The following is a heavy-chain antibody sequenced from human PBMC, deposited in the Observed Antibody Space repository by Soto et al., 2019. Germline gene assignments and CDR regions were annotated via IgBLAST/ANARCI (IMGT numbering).Heavy chain of an antibody. CDR1: GFSLSGYC. V-gene: IGHV3-7*01. CDR2: INEDGSEK. Sequence: QPGGSLRLSCEASGFSLSGYCLTWVRQAPGKGLEWVANINEDGSEKYYVDSVKGRFTISRDNAENSLFLEMNNLRAEDTAVYYCKRGGCSCESYCCFDFWGQGTLVTVYS. D-gene: IGHD1-26*01. CDR3: KRGGCSCESYCCFDF. J-gene: IGHJ4*02.